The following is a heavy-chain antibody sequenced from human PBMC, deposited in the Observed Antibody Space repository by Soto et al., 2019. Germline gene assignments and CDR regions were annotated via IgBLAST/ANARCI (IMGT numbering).Heavy chain of an antibody. CDR1: GHTFTGYG. J-gene: IGHJ4*02. CDR2: ISAYNGNT. CDR3: ATYMVRGVMAFDY. Sequence: VSVRVSFKASGHTFTGYGISWVRQAPGQGLEWMGWISAYNGNTNYAQKLQGRVTMTTDTSTSTAYMELRSLRSDDTAVYYCATYMVRGVMAFDYWGQGTLVTVSS. V-gene: IGHV1-18*04. D-gene: IGHD3-10*01.